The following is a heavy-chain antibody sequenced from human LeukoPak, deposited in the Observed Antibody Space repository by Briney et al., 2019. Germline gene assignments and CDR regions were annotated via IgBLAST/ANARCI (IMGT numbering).Heavy chain of an antibody. V-gene: IGHV3-23*01. D-gene: IGHD1-1*01. CDR3: ARSHKARTGYFDY. J-gene: IGHJ4*02. Sequence: GGSLRLSCAASGFTFSSYGMSWVRQAPGKGLEWVSAISGSGGSTYYADSVKGRFTISRDNSKNTLYLQMNSLRAEDTAVYYCARSHKARTGYFDYWGQGTLVTVSS. CDR2: ISGSGGST. CDR1: GFTFSSYG.